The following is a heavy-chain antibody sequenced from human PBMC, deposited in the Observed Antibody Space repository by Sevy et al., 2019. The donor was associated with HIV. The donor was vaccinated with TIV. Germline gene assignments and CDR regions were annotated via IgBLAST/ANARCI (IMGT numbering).Heavy chain of an antibody. V-gene: IGHV3-23*01. J-gene: IGHJ4*02. CDR2: ISGSGGST. D-gene: IGHD4-17*01. Sequence: GGSLRLSCAASGFTLSSYAMSWVRQAPGKGLEWVSAISGSGGSTYYADSVKGRFTISRDNSKNTLYLQMNSLRAEDTAVYYCAKAPALRLHDYGDYLTGFDYWGQGTLVTVSS. CDR1: GFTLSSYA. CDR3: AKAPALRLHDYGDYLTGFDY.